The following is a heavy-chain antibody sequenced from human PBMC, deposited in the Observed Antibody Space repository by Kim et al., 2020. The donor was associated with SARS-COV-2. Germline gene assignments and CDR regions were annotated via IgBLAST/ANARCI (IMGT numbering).Heavy chain of an antibody. Sequence: SETLSLTCTVSGGSINSYYWNWIRQPPGKGLEWIAYIYYIGSTTYNPALKSGVTISVNTSKNQFSLSLSSLTPPATPYYYFPRGGPGDGLPFAYWGQG. CDR2: IYYIGST. V-gene: IGHV4-59*01. CDR3: PRGGPGDGLPFAY. J-gene: IGHJ4*02. CDR1: GGSINSYY. D-gene: IGHD3-16*01.